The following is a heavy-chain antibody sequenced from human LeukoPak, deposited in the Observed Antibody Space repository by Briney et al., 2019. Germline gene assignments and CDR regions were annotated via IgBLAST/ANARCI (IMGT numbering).Heavy chain of an antibody. D-gene: IGHD3-22*01. J-gene: IGHJ4*02. CDR1: GFTLSSYS. CDR2: ISSSSSTI. CDR3: AREYYYDSSGYPNFDY. Sequence: GGSLRLSCAASGFTLSSYSMNWVRQAPGKGLEWVSYISSSSSTIYYADSVKGRFTISRDNAKNSLYLQMNSLRAEDTAVYYCAREYYYDSSGYPNFDYWGQGTLVTVSS. V-gene: IGHV3-48*01.